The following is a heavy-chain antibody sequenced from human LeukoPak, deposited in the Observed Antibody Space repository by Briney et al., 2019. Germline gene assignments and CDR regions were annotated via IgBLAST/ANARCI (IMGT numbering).Heavy chain of an antibody. V-gene: IGHV4-59*01. CDR1: GGSISSYY. CDR3: ASHNGGSNIY. J-gene: IGHJ4*02. Sequence: SETLSLTCTVSGGSISSYYWSWIRQPPGKGLEWIGYIYYSGSTNYSPSFKSRVTLSVDTSKNQFSLKLSSVTAADTAVYYCASHNGGSNIYWGQGTLVTVSS. D-gene: IGHD4-23*01. CDR2: IYYSGST.